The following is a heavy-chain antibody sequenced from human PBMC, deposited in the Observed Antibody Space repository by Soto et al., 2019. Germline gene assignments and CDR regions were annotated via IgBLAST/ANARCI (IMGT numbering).Heavy chain of an antibody. CDR2: IKQDGSEK. CDR1: GFTFSSYW. V-gene: IGHV3-7*01. CDR3: ARDWQLVPRALDY. J-gene: IGHJ4*02. Sequence: GGSLRLSCAASGFTFSSYWMSWVRQAPGKGLEWVANIKQDGSEKYYVDCVKGRFTISRDNAKNSLYLQMNSLRAEDTAVYYCARDWQLVPRALDYWGQGTLVTVSS. D-gene: IGHD6-13*01.